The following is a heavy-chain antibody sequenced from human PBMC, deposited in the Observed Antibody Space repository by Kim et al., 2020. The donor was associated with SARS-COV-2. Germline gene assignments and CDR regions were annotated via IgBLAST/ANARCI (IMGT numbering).Heavy chain of an antibody. J-gene: IGHJ6*02. CDR3: ARQLYSSSWPYNYYYYYGMDV. V-gene: IGHV4-39*01. CDR1: GGSISSSSYY. D-gene: IGHD6-13*01. CDR2: IYYSGST. Sequence: SETLSLTCTVSGGSISSSSYYWGWIRQPPGKGLEWIGSIYYSGSTYYNPSLKSRVTISVDTSKNQFSLKLSSVTAADTAVYYCARQLYSSSWPYNYYYYYGMDVWGQGTTVTVSS.